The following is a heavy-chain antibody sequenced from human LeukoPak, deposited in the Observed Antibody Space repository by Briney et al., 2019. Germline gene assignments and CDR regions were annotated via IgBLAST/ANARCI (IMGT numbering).Heavy chain of an antibody. CDR3: ARALYYYDSSGYSD. J-gene: IGHJ4*02. D-gene: IGHD3-22*01. V-gene: IGHV3-66*01. CDR2: IYSGGST. Sequence: RGSLRLSCAASGFTVSSNYMSWVRQAPGKGLEWVSVIYSGGSTYYADSVKGRFTISRDNSKNTLYLQMNSLRAEDTAVYYCARALYYYDSSGYSDWGQGTLVTVSS. CDR1: GFTVSSNY.